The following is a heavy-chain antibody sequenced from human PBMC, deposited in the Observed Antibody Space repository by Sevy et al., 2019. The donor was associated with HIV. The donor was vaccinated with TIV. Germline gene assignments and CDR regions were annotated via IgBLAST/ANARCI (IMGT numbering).Heavy chain of an antibody. V-gene: IGHV5-51*01. CDR3: ATSRSGYFDSSGYYIY. D-gene: IGHD3-22*01. CDR2: IYPEDSET. J-gene: IGHJ4*02. Sequence: GESLKISCQGSGYSFTSHWIGWVRHMPGKGLEWMGIIYPEDSETRYSPSFQGQVTFSADKSISTAYLQWSSLKASDTAMYYCATSRSGYFDSSGYYIYWGQRTLVTGSS. CDR1: GYSFTSHW.